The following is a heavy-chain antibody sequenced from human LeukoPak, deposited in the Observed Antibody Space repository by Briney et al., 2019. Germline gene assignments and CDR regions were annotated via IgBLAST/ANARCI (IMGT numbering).Heavy chain of an antibody. CDR1: GFTFDDYA. J-gene: IGHJ4*02. CDR3: AKDTTPIAVAGKGFDY. D-gene: IGHD6-19*01. CDR2: ISWNSGSI. Sequence: GGSLRLSCAASGFTFDDYAMHWVRQAPGKGLEWVSGISWNSGSIGYADSVKGRFTISRDNAKISLYLQMNSLRAEDTALYYCAKDTTPIAVAGKGFDYWGQGTLVTVSS. V-gene: IGHV3-9*01.